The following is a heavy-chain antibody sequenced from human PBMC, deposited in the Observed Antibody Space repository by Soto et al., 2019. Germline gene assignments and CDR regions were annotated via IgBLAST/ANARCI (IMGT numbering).Heavy chain of an antibody. D-gene: IGHD6-13*01. V-gene: IGHV4-30-4*01. J-gene: IGHJ5*02. CDR1: GDSISSGFHY. CDR3: VRDVAAVGTDWFDP. Sequence: SETLSLTCTVSGDSISSGFHYWSWIRQPPGKGLEWIGYIYYSGSTYYNPSLKSRLTISVDTSNNQFSLKLSSVTAADTAVYYCVRDVAAVGTDWFDPWGQGTLVTVSS. CDR2: IYYSGST.